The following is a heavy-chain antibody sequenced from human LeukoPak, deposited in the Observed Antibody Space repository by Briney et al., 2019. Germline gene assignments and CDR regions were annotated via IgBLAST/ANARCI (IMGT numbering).Heavy chain of an antibody. CDR3: ARGGGSTRDAFDI. V-gene: IGHV3-11*01. D-gene: IGHD2-15*01. CDR1: GFTFSNYN. J-gene: IGHJ3*02. Sequence: GGSLRLSCAASGFTFSNYNMNWFRQAPGKGLEWVSYISSSGSTIYYADSVKGRFTISRDNAKNSLYLQMNSLRAEDTAVYYCARGGGSTRDAFDIWGQGTMVTVSS. CDR2: ISSSGSTI.